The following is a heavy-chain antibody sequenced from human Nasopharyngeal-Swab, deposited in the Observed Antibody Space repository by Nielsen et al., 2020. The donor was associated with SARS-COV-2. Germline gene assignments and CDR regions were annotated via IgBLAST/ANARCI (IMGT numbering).Heavy chain of an antibody. CDR1: GITFSSNG. CDR3: ARDLSPAGAFDY. J-gene: IGHJ4*02. V-gene: IGHV3-33*01. CDR2: IWYDGSNK. Sequence: GGSLRLSCAAYGITFSSNGMHWVRQAPGKGLGGVAVIWYDGSNKYYADSVKGRFTISRDNSKNTLYLQMNSLRAEDTAVYYCARDLSPAGAFDYWGQGTLVTVSS. D-gene: IGHD1-26*01.